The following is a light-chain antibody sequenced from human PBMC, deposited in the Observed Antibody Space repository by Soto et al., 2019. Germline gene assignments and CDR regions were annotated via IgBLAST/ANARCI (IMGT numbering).Light chain of an antibody. Sequence: EIVLTQSPGTLSLSPGEGATLSCRASQSINSFLAWYQQRRGQAPRLLIHGASNRATGIPDRFSGSGSGPDFTLTISRLEPEDFAVYYCQQYSQWPLYTFGQGTKVDIK. CDR1: QSINSF. CDR2: GAS. V-gene: IGKV3-20*01. J-gene: IGKJ2*01. CDR3: QQYSQWPLYT.